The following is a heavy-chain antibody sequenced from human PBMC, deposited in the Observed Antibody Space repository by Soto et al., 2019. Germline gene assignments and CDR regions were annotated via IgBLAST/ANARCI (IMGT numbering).Heavy chain of an antibody. CDR2: IYYSGST. V-gene: IGHV4-39*01. J-gene: IGHJ6*02. Sequence: PSETLSLTCTVSGGSISSSSYYWGWIRQPPGKGLEWIGSIYYSGSTYYNPSLKSRVTISVDTSKNQFSLKLSSVTAADTAVYYCAAERSHRTNSRYYYSGMDVWGQGTTATAS. CDR3: AAERSHRTNSRYYYSGMDV. CDR1: GGSISSSSYY.